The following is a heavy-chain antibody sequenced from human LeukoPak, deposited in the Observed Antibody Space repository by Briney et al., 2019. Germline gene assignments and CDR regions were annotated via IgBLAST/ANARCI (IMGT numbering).Heavy chain of an antibody. CDR3: ASQCITMIVVVNCIPDS. J-gene: IGHJ4*02. CDR1: GGTFSSYA. D-gene: IGHD3-22*01. V-gene: IGHV1-69*04. Sequence: EASVKVSCKASGGTFSSYAISWMRQAPGQGLEWMGRIIPILGIANYAQKFQGRVTITADKSTSTAYMELSSLRSEDTAVYYCASQCITMIVVVNCIPDSWGQGTLVTVSS. CDR2: IIPILGIA.